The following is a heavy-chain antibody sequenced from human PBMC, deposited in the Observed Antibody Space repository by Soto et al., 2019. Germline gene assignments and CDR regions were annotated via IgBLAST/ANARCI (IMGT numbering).Heavy chain of an antibody. V-gene: IGHV3-33*08. Sequence: PGGSLRLSCAGSGFPFRTYTVNLVRQSPGRGLEWVAIIWYDGSIKYYADSVRGRFTVSRDNSKNTLYLHMNSLRDEDTAVYYCERIDCTGGNCNPYYNYGMDVWGQGTTVTVSS. CDR1: GFPFRTYT. CDR2: IWYDGSIK. CDR3: ERIDCTGGNCNPYYNYGMDV. D-gene: IGHD2-15*01. J-gene: IGHJ6*02.